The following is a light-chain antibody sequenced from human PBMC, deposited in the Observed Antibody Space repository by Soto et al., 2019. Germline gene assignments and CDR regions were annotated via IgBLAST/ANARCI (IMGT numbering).Light chain of an antibody. J-gene: IGLJ2*01. CDR3: TSNTSSSTLI. CDR2: EVS. V-gene: IGLV2-14*01. CDR1: SSDVGGYNY. Sequence: QSALTQPASVSGSPGQSITISCTGTSSDVGGYNYVSWYQQHPGKAPKLMIYEVSNRPSGVSNRFSGSKSVNTASLTISGLQAEDEADYYCTSNTSSSTLIVGGGTKLTVL.